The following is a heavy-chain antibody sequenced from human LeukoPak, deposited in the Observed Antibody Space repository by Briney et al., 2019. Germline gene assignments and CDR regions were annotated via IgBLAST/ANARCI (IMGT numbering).Heavy chain of an antibody. J-gene: IGHJ4*02. Sequence: KPSETLSLTCAVYGGSFSGYYWSWIRQPPGKGLEWIGEINHSGSTNYNPSLKSRVTISVDTSKNQFSLKLSSVTAADTAVYYCARKRYCSSTSCRSGFDYWGQGTLVTVSS. CDR2: INHSGST. D-gene: IGHD2-2*01. CDR1: GGSFSGYY. V-gene: IGHV4-34*01. CDR3: ARKRYCSSTSCRSGFDY.